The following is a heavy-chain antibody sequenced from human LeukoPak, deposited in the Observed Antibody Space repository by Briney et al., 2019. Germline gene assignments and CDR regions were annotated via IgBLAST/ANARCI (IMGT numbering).Heavy chain of an antibody. CDR1: GYTFTRYG. J-gene: IGHJ3*02. CDR3: ARNQDSSGYWDDAFDI. Sequence: ASVKVSCKASGYTFTRYGISWVRQAPGQGLEWMGWISAYNGNTNYAQKLQGRVTMTTDTSTSTAYMELRSLRSDDTAVYYCARNQDSSGYWDDAFDIWGQGTMVTVSS. CDR2: ISAYNGNT. D-gene: IGHD3-22*01. V-gene: IGHV1-18*01.